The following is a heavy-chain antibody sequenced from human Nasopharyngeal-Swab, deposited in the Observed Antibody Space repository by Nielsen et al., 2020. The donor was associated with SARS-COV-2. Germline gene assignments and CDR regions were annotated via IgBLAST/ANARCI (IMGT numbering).Heavy chain of an antibody. J-gene: IGHJ6*03. Sequence: SETLSLTCTVSGGSISSSSYYWGWIRQPPGKGLEWIGSIYYSGSTYYNPSLKSRVTISVDTSKNQFSLKLSSVTAADTAVYYCARTGTNSIGYYYYMDVWGKGTTVTISS. V-gene: IGHV4-39*01. D-gene: IGHD3-10*01. CDR1: GGSISSSSYY. CDR2: IYYSGST. CDR3: ARTGTNSIGYYYYMDV.